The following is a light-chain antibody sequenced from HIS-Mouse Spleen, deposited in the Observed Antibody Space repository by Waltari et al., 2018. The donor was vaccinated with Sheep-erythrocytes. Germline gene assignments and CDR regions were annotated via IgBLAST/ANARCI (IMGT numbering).Light chain of an antibody. Sequence: SSELTQDPAVSVALGQTVRITCQGDSLRSYYASWYQQKPGQAPVLVIYGKTNRPSGIPDRVSGSSSGNTASVTITGAQAEDEADYYCNSRDSSGNHVVFGGGTKLTVL. V-gene: IGLV3-19*01. J-gene: IGLJ2*01. CDR3: NSRDSSGNHVV. CDR1: SLRSYY. CDR2: GKT.